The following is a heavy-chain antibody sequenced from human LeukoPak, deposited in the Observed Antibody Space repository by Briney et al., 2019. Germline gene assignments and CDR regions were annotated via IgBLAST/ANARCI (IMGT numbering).Heavy chain of an antibody. Sequence: GGSLRLSCAASGFTFSSYWMNWVRQAPGEGLEWVANIKQDGTEKYYVDSVKGRFTISRDNAKNSLYLQMNSLRAEDTAVYYCARVLVVVVDAFDIWGQGTMVTVSS. D-gene: IGHD2-15*01. CDR1: GFTFSSYW. J-gene: IGHJ3*02. CDR2: IKQDGTEK. V-gene: IGHV3-7*01. CDR3: ARVLVVVVDAFDI.